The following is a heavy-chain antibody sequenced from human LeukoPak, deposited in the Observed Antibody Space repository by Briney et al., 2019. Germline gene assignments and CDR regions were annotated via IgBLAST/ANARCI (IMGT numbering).Heavy chain of an antibody. CDR2: ISSSSSYI. V-gene: IGHV3-21*01. Sequence: GSLRLSCAASGFTFSSYSMNWVRQAPGKGLEWVSSISSSSSYIYYADSVKGRFTISRDNAKNSLYLQMNSLRAEDTAVYYCARAGYCSGGSCYYQSHYGMDVWGQGTTVTVSS. D-gene: IGHD2-15*01. J-gene: IGHJ6*02. CDR1: GFTFSSYS. CDR3: ARAGYCSGGSCYYQSHYGMDV.